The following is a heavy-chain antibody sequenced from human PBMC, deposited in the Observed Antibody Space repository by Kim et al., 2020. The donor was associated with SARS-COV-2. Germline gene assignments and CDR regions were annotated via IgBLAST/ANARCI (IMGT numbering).Heavy chain of an antibody. D-gene: IGHD6-19*01. V-gene: IGHV3-64*01. CDR3: ARDSHNSGWFDF. J-gene: IGHJ5*01. Sequence: YYASSVKGRFTIFRDNSKNTLYLQMSSLRAEDTAVYYCARDSHNSGWFDFWGQGALVTVSS.